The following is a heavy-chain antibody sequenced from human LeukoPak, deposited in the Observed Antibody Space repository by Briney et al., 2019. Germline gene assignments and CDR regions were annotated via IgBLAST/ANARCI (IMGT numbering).Heavy chain of an antibody. V-gene: IGHV3-33*01. Sequence: GGPVRLSCAASGFTFSSYGMHWVRQAPGKGLEWVAVIWYDGTNKYYVDSVKGRFTISRDNSKNTLYLQMNSLRAEDTAVYYCARGARSVPNFNWFDPWGQGTLVTVSS. CDR3: ARGARSVPNFNWFDP. CDR1: GFTFSSYG. CDR2: IWYDGTNK. J-gene: IGHJ5*02. D-gene: IGHD1-1*01.